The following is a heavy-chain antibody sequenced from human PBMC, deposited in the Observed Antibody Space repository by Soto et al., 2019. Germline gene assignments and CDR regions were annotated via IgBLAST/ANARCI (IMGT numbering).Heavy chain of an antibody. CDR3: ARARGSGSYYPPSN. CDR2: IYYSGSS. Sequence: PSETLSLTCTVSGGSVSSDSYYWSWIRQPPGKGLEWIGYIYYSGSSNYNPSLKSRVTISVDTSKNQFSLRLSSVAAADTAVYYCARARGSGSYYPPSNWGQGTLVTVSS. CDR1: GGSVSSDSYY. V-gene: IGHV4-61*01. D-gene: IGHD3-10*01. J-gene: IGHJ4*02.